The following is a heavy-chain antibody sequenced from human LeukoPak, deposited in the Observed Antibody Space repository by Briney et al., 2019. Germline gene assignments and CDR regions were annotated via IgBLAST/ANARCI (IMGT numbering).Heavy chain of an antibody. D-gene: IGHD4-17*01. J-gene: IGHJ4*02. CDR2: ISSTGSTK. Sequence: PGGSLRLSCAASGFTFSTYSMTWVRQAPGKGLEWVSYISSTGSTKYYADSVKGRFTISRDNAVNSLYLQMNSLRGEDTAVYHCSRVRSPSTVPIDYWGQGTLVTVSS. CDR3: SRVRSPSTVPIDY. V-gene: IGHV3-48*01. CDR1: GFTFSTYS.